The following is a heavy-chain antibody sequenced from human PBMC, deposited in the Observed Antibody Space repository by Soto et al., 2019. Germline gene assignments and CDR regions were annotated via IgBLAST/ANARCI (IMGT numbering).Heavy chain of an antibody. J-gene: IGHJ4*02. CDR3: AMGHRNWGVDY. V-gene: IGHV1-8*01. Sequence: QVQLVQSGAEVKKPGASVKVSCKAAAYTFTSSDINWVRPATGQDFEWMGWMNPNNGNTAYAQKFQGRVTMTRDTSKSTAFMELSSLTSEDTAVYYCAMGHRNWGVDYWGQGTLVTVSS. CDR1: AYTFTSSD. CDR2: MNPNNGNT. D-gene: IGHD7-27*01.